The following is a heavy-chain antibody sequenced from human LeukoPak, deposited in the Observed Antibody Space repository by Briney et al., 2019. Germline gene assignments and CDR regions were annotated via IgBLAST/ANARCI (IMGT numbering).Heavy chain of an antibody. V-gene: IGHV3-23*01. CDR1: GFTFSSYA. CDR2: ISGSGGRT. CDR3: VKGTYIVGVPAAIFY. J-gene: IGHJ4*02. D-gene: IGHD2-2*01. Sequence: VGSLRLSCAASGFTFSSYAMSWVRQAPGKGLEWVSPISGSGGRTYYAESVKGHFTIRRDNSKNTFSLQKTSIRAEDRAVYYCVKGTYIVGVPAAIFYWGQGAHVTDSS.